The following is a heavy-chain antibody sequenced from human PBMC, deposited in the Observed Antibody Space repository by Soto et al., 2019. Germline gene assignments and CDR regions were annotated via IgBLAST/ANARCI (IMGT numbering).Heavy chain of an antibody. D-gene: IGHD3-10*01. CDR3: AREYYSSGTH. CDR2: ISYDGSIK. CDR1: GFTFSSYA. V-gene: IGHV3-30-3*01. J-gene: IGHJ1*01. Sequence: GGSLRLSCAASGFTFSSYAMHWVRQAPGKGLEWVAVISYDGSIKSYADSVKGRFTISRDNAKNTLYLQMNGLRVEDTAIYYCAREYYSSGTHWGQGTLVTVSS.